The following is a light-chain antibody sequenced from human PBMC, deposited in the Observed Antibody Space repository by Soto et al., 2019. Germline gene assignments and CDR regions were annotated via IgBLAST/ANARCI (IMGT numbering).Light chain of an antibody. J-gene: IGLJ2*01. CDR3: RSYAPPNTFTHVI. CDR2: EVS. Sequence: HSALTQPASVSGSPGQSITLSCTGTSSDDGGYTYVSWYQQHPGNAPKLLIFEVSNRPSGISSRFSGSKSGNTASLTISGLQADDEAYYHCRSYAPPNTFTHVIFGAGTKLTVL. CDR1: SSDDGGYTY. V-gene: IGLV2-14*01.